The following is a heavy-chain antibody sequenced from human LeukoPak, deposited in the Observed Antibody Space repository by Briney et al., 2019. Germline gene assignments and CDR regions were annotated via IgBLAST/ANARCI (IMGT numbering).Heavy chain of an antibody. CDR3: AKDMGPPDAFDI. CDR1: GFTFDDYA. Sequence: GGFLRLSCAASGFTFDDYAMHWVRHAPGKGLEWVSGISWNSGSIGYADSVKGRFTISRDNAKNSLYLQMNSLRAEDTALYYCAKDMGPPDAFDIWGQGTMVTVSS. J-gene: IGHJ3*02. D-gene: IGHD3-16*01. CDR2: ISWNSGSI. V-gene: IGHV3-9*01.